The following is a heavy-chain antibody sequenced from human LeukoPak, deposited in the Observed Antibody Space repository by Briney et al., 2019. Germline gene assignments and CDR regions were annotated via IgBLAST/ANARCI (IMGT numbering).Heavy chain of an antibody. V-gene: IGHV4-39*01. CDR2: IYYSGST. CDR3: AGWYSSSWYLEYFQH. CDR1: GGSISSSSYY. J-gene: IGHJ1*01. Sequence: SETLSLTCTVSGGSISSSSYYWGWIRQPPGKGLEWIGSIYYSGSTYYNPSLKSRVTISVDTSKNQFSLKLSSVTAADTAVYYCAGWYSSSWYLEYFQHWGQGTLVTVSS. D-gene: IGHD6-13*01.